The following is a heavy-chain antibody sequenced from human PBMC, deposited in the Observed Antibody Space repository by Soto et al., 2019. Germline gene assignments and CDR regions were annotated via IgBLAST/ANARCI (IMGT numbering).Heavy chain of an antibody. J-gene: IGHJ4*02. Sequence: EVQLVQSGGDLVQPGGSLRLSCAVSGITVNTNSMSWVRQAPGQGLEWVSVIYGDGTTYYADSGKGRFTISRDLSKNSLHLQMNSLRGEYTAVYYCARDFGSTWYVFDYWGQGTLVTVSS. CDR2: IYGDGTT. D-gene: IGHD6-13*01. CDR3: ARDFGSTWYVFDY. V-gene: IGHV3-66*01. CDR1: GITVNTNS.